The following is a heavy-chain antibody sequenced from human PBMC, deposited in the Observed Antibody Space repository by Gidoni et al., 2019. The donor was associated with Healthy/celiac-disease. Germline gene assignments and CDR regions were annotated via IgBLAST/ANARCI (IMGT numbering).Heavy chain of an antibody. J-gene: IGHJ5*02. CDR1: GGPFSSYT. Sequence: QVQLVQSGAEVKKPGSSVKVSCKASGGPFSSYTISWVRKAPGQGLEWMGRIIPILGIANDAQKFKGRGTITADKSTSTAYMELSSLRSEDTAVYYGARVSTYRGSHTPWFDPWCQGTLVTVSS. D-gene: IGHD1-26*01. CDR2: IIPILGIA. V-gene: IGHV1-69*02. CDR3: ARVSTYRGSHTPWFDP.